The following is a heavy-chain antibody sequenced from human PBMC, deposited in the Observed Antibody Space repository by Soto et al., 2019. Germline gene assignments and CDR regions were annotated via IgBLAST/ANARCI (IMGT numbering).Heavy chain of an antibody. V-gene: IGHV4-30-2*01. CDR1: GGSITSGGFS. Sequence: QVQLKESGSGLVKPAQTLSLTCAVSGGSITSGGFSWSWIRQPPGKGLEWIGYVHHTGNTDYHPSLGSLVTISLDRSRNLFSLNLTSVTAADTATYYCAKECGGTCLDAFDVWGPGTTVIVSS. J-gene: IGHJ3*01. CDR3: AKECGGTCLDAFDV. CDR2: VHHTGNT. D-gene: IGHD2-15*01.